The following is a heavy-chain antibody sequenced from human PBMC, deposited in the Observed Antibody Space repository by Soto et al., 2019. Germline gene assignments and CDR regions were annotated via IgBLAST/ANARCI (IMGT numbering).Heavy chain of an antibody. Sequence: QVQLVQSGAEVKKPGSSVKVSCKASGGTFSRYSITWVRQAPGHGLEWIGRIIPIFGIPTYAQKFQGRVTFTADESTSTAYMELSSLRSDDTAVYYCAREDRDRETGLVPAAIAGMDVWGQGTTVTGSS. CDR3: AREDRDRETGLVPAAIAGMDV. V-gene: IGHV1-69*08. CDR2: IIPIFGIP. CDR1: GGTFSRYS. D-gene: IGHD2-2*01. J-gene: IGHJ6*02.